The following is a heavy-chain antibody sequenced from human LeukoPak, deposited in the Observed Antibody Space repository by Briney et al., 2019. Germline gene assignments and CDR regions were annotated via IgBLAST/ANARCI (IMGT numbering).Heavy chain of an antibody. CDR1: GFTFSSYA. CDR2: ISYDGSNK. D-gene: IGHD3-3*01. CDR3: ASRSEYYDFWSGYR. Sequence: GGSLRLSCAASGFTFSSYAMHWVRQAPGKGLEWVAVISYDGSNKYYADSVKGRFTISRDNSKNTLYLQMNSLRAEDTAVYYCASRSEYYDFWSGYRWGQGTLVTVSS. V-gene: IGHV3-30-3*01. J-gene: IGHJ4*02.